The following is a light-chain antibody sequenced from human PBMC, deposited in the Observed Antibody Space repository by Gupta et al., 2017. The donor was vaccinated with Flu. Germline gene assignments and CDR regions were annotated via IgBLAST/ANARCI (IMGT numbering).Light chain of an antibody. V-gene: IGLV6-57*03. CDR3: QSDDTNIHAV. J-gene: IGLJ2*01. Sequence: FLLPQPHSVSESPGRTVTISCTRSSGSIADTYVQWYQQLPGRAPTTVIFEDNNRPSRVSDRFSGSIDNSSNAASLTISGLKKEDEADYYCQSDDTNIHAVFGGGTKLTVL. CDR1: SGSIADTY. CDR2: EDN.